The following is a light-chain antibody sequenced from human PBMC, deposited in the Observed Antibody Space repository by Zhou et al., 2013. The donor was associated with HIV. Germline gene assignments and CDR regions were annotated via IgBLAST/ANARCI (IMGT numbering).Light chain of an antibody. Sequence: DIQMTQSPSSLSASVGDRVTITCRASQSIYNYLSWYQQKPGKAPELLIFGSSNLQSGVPSRFSGSGSGTDFTLTITSLQPEDFATYYCQQANSFPLTFGGGTRVEIK. CDR3: QQANSFPLT. V-gene: IGKV1-12*01. J-gene: IGKJ4*01. CDR1: QSIYNY. CDR2: GSS.